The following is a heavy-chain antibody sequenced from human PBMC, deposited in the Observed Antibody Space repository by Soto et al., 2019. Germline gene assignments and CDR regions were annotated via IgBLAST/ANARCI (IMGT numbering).Heavy chain of an antibody. D-gene: IGHD6-13*01. CDR1: GFTFSSYG. J-gene: IGHJ4*02. Sequence: PGGSLRLACAASGFTFSSYGMHWVRQAPGKGLEWVAVIWYDGSNKYYADSVKGRFTISRDNSKNTLYLQMNSLRAEDTAVYYCARDSRIAAAGAPVDYCGQGTLVTVSS. V-gene: IGHV3-33*01. CDR3: ARDSRIAAAGAPVDY. CDR2: IWYDGSNK.